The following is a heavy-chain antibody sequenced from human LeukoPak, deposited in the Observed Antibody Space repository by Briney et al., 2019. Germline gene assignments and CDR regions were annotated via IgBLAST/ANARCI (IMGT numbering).Heavy chain of an antibody. V-gene: IGHV3-23*01. D-gene: IGHD2-21*01. Sequence: GRSLRLSCVASGFTLSNYMMSWVRQAPGKGLEWVSAISGSAVGTFYSDSVRGRFTISRDSPRNTLYLQMNSLRVEDTAVYYCTKDPLDCWGQGTLVTVSS. CDR1: GFTLSNYM. CDR3: TKDPLDC. CDR2: ISGSAVGT. J-gene: IGHJ4*02.